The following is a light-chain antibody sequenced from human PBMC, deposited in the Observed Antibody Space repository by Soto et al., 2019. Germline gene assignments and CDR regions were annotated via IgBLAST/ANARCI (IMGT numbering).Light chain of an antibody. CDR3: QQSYSTTWT. J-gene: IGKJ1*01. CDR2: DAS. Sequence: QLKQSLSALSATVGDRVTVTCRASDDITNYLAWYQQKAGKAPKLLIYDASTLYSGVPSRFSGSGSETDFTPTISSLQPEDFATDSCQQSYSTTWTFGQGTKVDIK. V-gene: IGKV1-39*01. CDR1: DDITNY.